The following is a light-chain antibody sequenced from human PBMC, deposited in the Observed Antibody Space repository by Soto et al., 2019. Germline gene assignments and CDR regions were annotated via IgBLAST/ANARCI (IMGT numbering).Light chain of an antibody. V-gene: IGKV3-20*01. CDR3: QQYGSSPPRT. J-gene: IGKJ1*01. CDR2: GAS. Sequence: EIVLTQSPGTLSLSPGERATLSCRASQSVSSSYFAWYQQKPGQAPMLLIYGASSRVTGIPDRFSGSGSGTDFTLIIRRLEHDDFGVYYSQQYGSSPPRTFGQGTKVEIK. CDR1: QSVSSSY.